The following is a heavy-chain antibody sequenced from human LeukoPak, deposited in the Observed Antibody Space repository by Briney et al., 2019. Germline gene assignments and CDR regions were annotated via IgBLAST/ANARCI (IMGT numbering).Heavy chain of an antibody. Sequence: SETLSLTCTVSGGSISSSSYYWGWIRQPPGKGLEWIGSIYYSGSTYYNPSLKSRVTISVDTSKNQFSLKLSSVTAADTAVYYCARHWLIDYWGQGTLVTVSS. D-gene: IGHD6-19*01. V-gene: IGHV4-39*01. CDR1: GGSISSSSYY. CDR3: ARHWLIDY. CDR2: IYYSGST. J-gene: IGHJ4*02.